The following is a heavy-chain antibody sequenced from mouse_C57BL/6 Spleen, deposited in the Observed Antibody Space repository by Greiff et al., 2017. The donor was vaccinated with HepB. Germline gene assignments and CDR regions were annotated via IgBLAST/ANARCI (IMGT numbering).Heavy chain of an antibody. J-gene: IGHJ2*01. CDR3: ARRSTVDY. D-gene: IGHD2-1*01. V-gene: IGHV1-26*01. CDR2: INPNNGGT. Sequence: EVQLQQSGPELVKPGASVKISCKASGYTFTDYYMNWVKQSHGKSLEWIGDINPNNGGTSYNQKFKGKATLTVDKSSSTAYMELRSLTSDDTAVYYCARRSTVDYWGQGTTLTVSS. CDR1: GYTFTDYY.